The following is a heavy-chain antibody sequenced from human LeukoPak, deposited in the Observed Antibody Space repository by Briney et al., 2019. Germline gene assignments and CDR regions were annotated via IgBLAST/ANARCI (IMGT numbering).Heavy chain of an antibody. J-gene: IGHJ4*02. V-gene: IGHV4-39*07. D-gene: IGHD5-24*01. Sequence: SETLSLTCTVSGGSISSSSYYWGWIRQPPGKGLEWIGEINHSGSTNYNPSLKSRVTISVDTSKNQFSLKLSSVTAADTAVYYCARRAGWLQGYFDYWGQGTLVTVSS. CDR2: INHSGST. CDR3: ARRAGWLQGYFDY. CDR1: GGSISSSSYY.